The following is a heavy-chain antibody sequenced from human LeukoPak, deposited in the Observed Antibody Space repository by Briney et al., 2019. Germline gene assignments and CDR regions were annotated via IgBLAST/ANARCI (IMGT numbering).Heavy chain of an antibody. CDR3: ARSRQASGLFSS. J-gene: IGHJ5*02. CDR1: GYAIISGGFS. Sequence: SQTLSLTCTVSGYAIISGGFSWNWIRQPPGKGLEWIGCIYDRGPAHYNPSLKSRFTISVDRPKNQFFLNVTSLTAADTAVYYCARSRQASGLFSSWGQGTLVTVSS. D-gene: IGHD3-10*01. V-gene: IGHV4-30-2*01. CDR2: IYDRGPA.